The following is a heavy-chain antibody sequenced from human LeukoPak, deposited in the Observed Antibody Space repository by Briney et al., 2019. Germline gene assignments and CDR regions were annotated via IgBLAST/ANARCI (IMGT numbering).Heavy chain of an antibody. V-gene: IGHV3-23*01. Sequence: GGSLRLSCAASGFTFSSYAMSWVRQAPGKGLEWVPVISGSGGSTYYTDSVKGRLTISRDNSENTLYLQMNSLRAEDTAVYYCAKRHLTLGVSDYWGQGTLVTVSS. J-gene: IGHJ4*02. CDR3: AKRHLTLGVSDY. CDR2: ISGSGGST. D-gene: IGHD3-10*01. CDR1: GFTFSSYA.